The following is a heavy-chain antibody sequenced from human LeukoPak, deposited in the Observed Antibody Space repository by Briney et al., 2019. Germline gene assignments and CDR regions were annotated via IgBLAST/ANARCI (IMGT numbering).Heavy chain of an antibody. D-gene: IGHD6-19*01. CDR1: GFTFSSYA. V-gene: IGHV3-30*04. J-gene: IGHJ4*02. CDR2: ISYDGSNK. Sequence: PGGSLRLSCAASGFTFSSYAMHWVRQAPGKGLEWVAVISYDGSNKYYAYSVKGRFTIFRDNFKNTLYLQMNSLRAEDTAVFYCARDIPGIAVDGLIDYWGQGTLVTVSS. CDR3: ARDIPGIAVDGLIDY.